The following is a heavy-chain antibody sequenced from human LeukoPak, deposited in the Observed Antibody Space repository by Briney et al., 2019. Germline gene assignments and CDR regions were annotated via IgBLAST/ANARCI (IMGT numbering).Heavy chain of an antibody. D-gene: IGHD4-23*01. CDR1: GFTFSSYG. CDR2: IRYDGSNK. J-gene: IGHJ1*01. CDR3: AAGETTVVTEYFQH. V-gene: IGHV3-30*02. Sequence: TGGSLRLSCAASGFTFSSYGMHWVRQAPGKGLEWVAFIRYDGSNKYYADSVKGRFTISRDNSKNTLYLQMNSLRAEDTAVYYCAAGETTVVTEYFQHWGQGTLVTVSS.